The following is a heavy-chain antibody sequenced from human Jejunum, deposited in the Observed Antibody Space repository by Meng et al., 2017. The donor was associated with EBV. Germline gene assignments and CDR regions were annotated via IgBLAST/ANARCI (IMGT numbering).Heavy chain of an antibody. CDR3: VKKGTRLTTHGYHFDY. V-gene: IGHV1-3*04. D-gene: IGHD2-15*01. CDR1: GYTFNSYA. Sequence: QGRLVQFGAEVKETGASVKVYCKASGYTFNSYAIHWVRQAPGQRLEWMGWIHTDNGGTKYSQEFQDRVTITRDTSASTAYMEISSLRSEDTAVYYCVKKGTRLTTHGYHFDYWGQGTLVTVSS. J-gene: IGHJ4*02. CDR2: IHTDNGGT.